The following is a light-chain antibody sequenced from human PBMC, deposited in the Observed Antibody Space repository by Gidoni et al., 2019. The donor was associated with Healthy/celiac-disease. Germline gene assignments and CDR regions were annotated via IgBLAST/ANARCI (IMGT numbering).Light chain of an antibody. V-gene: IGLV2-8*01. J-gene: IGLJ2*01. Sequence: QSALTQPPSAAGSTGQSVTISCTGTSSDVGGYNYVSWYQQHPGKAPKRMIYEVSKRPSGFPDRFSGSKSGNTAALTVSGLQAEDEADYSCSSYAGSNTFVVFGGWTKLTVL. CDR3: SSYAGSNTFVV. CDR1: SSDVGGYNY. CDR2: EVS.